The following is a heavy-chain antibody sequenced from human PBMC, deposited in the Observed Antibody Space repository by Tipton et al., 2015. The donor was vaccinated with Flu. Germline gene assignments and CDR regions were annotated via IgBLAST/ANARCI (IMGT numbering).Heavy chain of an antibody. CDR2: IYYSGST. V-gene: IGHV4-59*01. Sequence: TLSLTCTVSGGSISSYYWSWILQPPGKGLEWIGYIYYSGSTNYNPSLKSRVTISVDTSKNQFSLKLSSVTAADTAVYYCARDGGYDPMTSYYYGMDVWGQGTTVTVSS. J-gene: IGHJ6*02. CDR3: ARDGGYDPMTSYYYGMDV. CDR1: GGSISSYY. D-gene: IGHD5-12*01.